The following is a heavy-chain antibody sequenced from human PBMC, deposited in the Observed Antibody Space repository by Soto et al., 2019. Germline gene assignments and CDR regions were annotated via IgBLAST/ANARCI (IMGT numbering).Heavy chain of an antibody. CDR2: IIPIFGTA. Sequence: QVQLVQSGAEVKKPGSSVKVSCKASGGTFSSYAISWVRQAPGQGLEWMGGIIPIFGTADYAQKFQGRVTITADDFTSTAYMELSSLRSEDTAVYYCARHLGGNHYYYGMDVWGPGTTVTVSS. V-gene: IGHV1-69*12. J-gene: IGHJ6*02. CDR1: GGTFSSYA. D-gene: IGHD3-16*01. CDR3: ARHLGGNHYYYGMDV.